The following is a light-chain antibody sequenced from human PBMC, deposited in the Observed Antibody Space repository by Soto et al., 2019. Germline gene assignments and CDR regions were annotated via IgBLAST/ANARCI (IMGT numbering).Light chain of an antibody. CDR1: QSVSSY. J-gene: IGKJ1*01. Sequence: EIVLTQSPATLSLSPGERATLSCRASQSVSSYLAWYQQKPGQAPRLLIYDASNRATGLPARFSGSGSGTDFTLTISSREPEDFAGYYCQQGNNWPWTFGQGTKVEIK. V-gene: IGKV3-11*01. CDR3: QQGNNWPWT. CDR2: DAS.